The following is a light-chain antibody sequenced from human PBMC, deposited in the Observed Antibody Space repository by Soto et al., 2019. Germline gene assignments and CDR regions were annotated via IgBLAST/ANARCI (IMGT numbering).Light chain of an antibody. J-gene: IGKJ1*01. CDR2: AAS. Sequence: IVMTQSPATLSVSPGERATLSCRAGQSIDSKLAWYQQRPGQAPRLLIYAASTRATGIPARFSGSGSGTEFTLTIGGLQSEDFGVYDCHKYKSWRPFGQGTKGEIK. CDR1: QSIDSK. V-gene: IGKV3-15*01. CDR3: HKYKSWRP.